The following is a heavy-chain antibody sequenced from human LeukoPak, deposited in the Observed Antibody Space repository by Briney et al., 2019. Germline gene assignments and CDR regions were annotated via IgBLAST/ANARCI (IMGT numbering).Heavy chain of an antibody. CDR1: GFTFSSYG. CDR2: ISYDGSNK. Sequence: GGSLRLSCAASGFTFSSYGMHWVRQAPGKGLEWVAVISYDGSNKYYADSVKGRFTISRDNSKNTLYLQMNSLRAEDTAVYYCAKDYSSGWYGFEYWGQGTLVTVSS. J-gene: IGHJ4*02. CDR3: AKDYSSGWYGFEY. V-gene: IGHV3-30*18. D-gene: IGHD6-19*01.